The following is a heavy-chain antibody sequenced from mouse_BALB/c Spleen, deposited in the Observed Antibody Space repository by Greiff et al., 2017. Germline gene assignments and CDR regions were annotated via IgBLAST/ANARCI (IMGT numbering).Heavy chain of an antibody. Sequence: EVQLVESGGGLVQPGGSRKLSCAASGFTFSSFGMHWVRQAPEKGLEWVAYISSGSSTIYYADTVKGRFTISRDNPKNTLFLQMTSLRSEDTAMYYCARQDYYGSSLSWFAYWGQGTLVTVSA. D-gene: IGHD1-1*01. CDR2: ISSGSSTI. V-gene: IGHV5-17*02. CDR3: ARQDYYGSSLSWFAY. J-gene: IGHJ3*01. CDR1: GFTFSSFG.